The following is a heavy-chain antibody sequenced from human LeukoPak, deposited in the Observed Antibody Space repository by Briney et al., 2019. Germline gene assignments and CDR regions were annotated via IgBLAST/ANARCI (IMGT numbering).Heavy chain of an antibody. D-gene: IGHD6-19*01. CDR2: ISYDGSNK. V-gene: IGHV3-30*04. J-gene: IGHJ4*02. CDR3: ARGEAVAELIFDY. CDR1: GFTFSSYA. Sequence: GRSLRLSCAASGFTFSSYAMHWVRQAPGEGLEWVAVISYDGSNKYYADSVKGRFTISRDNSKNTLYLQMNSLRAEDTAVYYCARGEAVAELIFDYWGQGTLVTVSS.